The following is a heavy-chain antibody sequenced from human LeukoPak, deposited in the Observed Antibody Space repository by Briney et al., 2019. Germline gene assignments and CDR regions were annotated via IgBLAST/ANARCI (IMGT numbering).Heavy chain of an antibody. CDR1: GGSISSGDYY. CDR2: IYYSGST. J-gene: IGHJ4*02. CDR3: RIVPAAIRGGGKYFDY. Sequence: PSETLSLTCTVSGGSISSGDYYWSWIRQPPGKGLEWIGYIYYSGSTYYNPSLKSRVTISVDTSKNQFSLKLSSVTAADTAVYYCRIVPAAIRGGGKYFDYWGQGTLVTVSS. D-gene: IGHD2-2*02. V-gene: IGHV4-30-4*01.